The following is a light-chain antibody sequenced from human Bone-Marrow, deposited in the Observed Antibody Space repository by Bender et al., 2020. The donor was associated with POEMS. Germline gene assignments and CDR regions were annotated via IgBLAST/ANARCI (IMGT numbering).Light chain of an antibody. Sequence: QSVLTQPPSVSEAPRQRVTISCSGSSSNIGNHGVNWYQQLPGEAPKLLIYYDDLLTPGVSDRFSASKSGTSASLAISELQSEDEADYYCSSFTTSRIYVFGTGTKVTVL. CDR3: SSFTTSRIYV. V-gene: IGLV1-36*01. J-gene: IGLJ1*01. CDR2: YDD. CDR1: SSNIGNHG.